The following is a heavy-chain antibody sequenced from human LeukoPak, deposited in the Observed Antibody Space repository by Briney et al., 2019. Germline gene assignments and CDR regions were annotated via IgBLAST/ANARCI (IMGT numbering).Heavy chain of an antibody. D-gene: IGHD3-22*01. J-gene: IGHJ5*02. CDR3: ASRYYYDSSGNHPFDP. CDR1: GDSVSSSNYY. CDR2: LYYDGRT. Sequence: SETLSLTCTVFGDSVSSSNYYWAWFRQPPGKGLDWIGSLYYDGRTYYSPSLESRVTVSVDRSKNQFSLKLSSVTAADTAVYYCASRYYYDSSGNHPFDPWGQGTLVTVSS. V-gene: IGHV4-39*07.